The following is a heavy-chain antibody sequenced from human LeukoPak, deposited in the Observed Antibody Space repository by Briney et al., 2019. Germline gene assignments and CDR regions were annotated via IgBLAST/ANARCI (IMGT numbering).Heavy chain of an antibody. D-gene: IGHD3-22*01. CDR2: ISYDGSNK. J-gene: IGHJ4*02. V-gene: IGHV3-30-3*01. CDR3: ARDLYYDTSGYFYHDS. Sequence: GGSLRLSRAASGFTFSSYAIHWVRQAPGKGLEWVAVISYDGSNKYYADSVKGRFTISRDNSKNTLYLQMNSLRAEDSAVYYCARDLYYDTSGYFYHDSWGQGTLVTVSS. CDR1: GFTFSSYA.